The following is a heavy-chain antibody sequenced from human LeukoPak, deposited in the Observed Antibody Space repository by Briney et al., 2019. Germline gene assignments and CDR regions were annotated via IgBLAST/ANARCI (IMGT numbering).Heavy chain of an antibody. CDR2: VYYTGST. Sequence: PSETLSLTCSVSGGSFSTYYWTWIRQPPGKGLEYIGYVYYTGSTNYNPSLQSRVAMSIDTSKNQFSLKLGSVTAADTAVYFCARIDGDLLDSWGQGTLVAVSS. D-gene: IGHD4-17*01. V-gene: IGHV4-59*08. CDR3: ARIDGDLLDS. J-gene: IGHJ4*02. CDR1: GGSFSTYY.